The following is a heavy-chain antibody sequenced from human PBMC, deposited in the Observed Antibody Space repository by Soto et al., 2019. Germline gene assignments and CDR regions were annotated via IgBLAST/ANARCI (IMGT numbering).Heavy chain of an antibody. V-gene: IGHV4-59*03. J-gene: IGHJ4*02. D-gene: IGHD3-16*01. CDR3: ANAFSRDYFDY. CDR1: DASMSSFY. CDR2: VYHTGST. Sequence: SETLSLTCSVSDASMSSFYWHWIRQSPGKGLDWIGYVYHTGSTNYNPSLKSRVTISVDTSKNQFSLELRSVTAADTAVYFCANAFSRDYFDYWGQGVLVTVYS.